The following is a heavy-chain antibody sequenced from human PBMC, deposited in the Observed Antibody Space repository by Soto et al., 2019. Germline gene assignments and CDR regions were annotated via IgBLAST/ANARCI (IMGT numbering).Heavy chain of an antibody. V-gene: IGHV4-30-4*01. D-gene: IGHD3-3*01. J-gene: IGHJ6*02. Sequence: SETLSLTCTVSGGSISSGDYYWSWIRQPPGKGLEWIGYIYYSGSTYYNPSLKSRVTISVDTSKNQFSLKLSSVTAADTAVYYCARVRIFGFDYGMDVWGQGTTVTVSS. CDR3: ARVRIFGFDYGMDV. CDR1: GGSISSGDYY. CDR2: IYYSGST.